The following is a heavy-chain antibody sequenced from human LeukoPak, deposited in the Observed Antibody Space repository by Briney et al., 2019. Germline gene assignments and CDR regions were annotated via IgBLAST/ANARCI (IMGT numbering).Heavy chain of an antibody. J-gene: IGHJ5*02. Sequence: SETLSLTCAVYGGSFSGYYWSWIRQPPGKGLEWIGEINHSGSTNYNPSLKSRVTISVDTSKNQFSLKLSSVTAADTVVYYCASGGDSSSSAWFDPWGQGTLVTVSS. CDR2: INHSGST. CDR1: GGSFSGYY. V-gene: IGHV4-34*01. CDR3: ASGGDSSSSAWFDP. D-gene: IGHD6-6*01.